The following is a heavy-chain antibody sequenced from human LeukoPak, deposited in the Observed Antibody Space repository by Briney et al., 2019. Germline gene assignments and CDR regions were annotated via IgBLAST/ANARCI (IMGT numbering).Heavy chain of an antibody. V-gene: IGHV3-23*01. J-gene: IGHJ4*02. CDR2: ISGSGGGT. D-gene: IGHD2-15*01. CDR3: AKYPRVCSGGSCYGGLIDY. CDR1: GFTFSSYA. Sequence: GGSLRLSCAASGFTFSSYAMSWVRQAPGKGLEWVSAISGSGGGTYYADSVKGRFTISRDNSKNTLYLQMNSLRAEDTAVYYCAKYPRVCSGGSCYGGLIDYWGQGTLVTVSS.